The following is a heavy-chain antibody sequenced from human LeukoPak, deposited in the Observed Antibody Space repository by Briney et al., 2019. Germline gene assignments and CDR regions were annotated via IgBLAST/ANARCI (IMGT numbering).Heavy chain of an antibody. V-gene: IGHV3-48*02. D-gene: IGHD3-22*01. J-gene: IGHJ4*02. CDR2: ISSSSTTI. CDR3: ARGDSSGYYDY. CDR1: GFSFSGYS. Sequence: GGSLRLSCAASGFSFSGYSMNWVRQAPGKGLEWVSYISSSSTTIYYAESVKGRFTISRDNAKNSLYLEMNSLGDEDTAVYYCARGDSSGYYDYSGQGTLVTVSS.